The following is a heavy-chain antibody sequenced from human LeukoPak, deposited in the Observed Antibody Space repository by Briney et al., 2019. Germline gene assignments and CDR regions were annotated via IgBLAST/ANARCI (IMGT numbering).Heavy chain of an antibody. J-gene: IGHJ6*02. D-gene: IGHD3-10*01. CDR2: ISSSGSTI. V-gene: IGHV3-11*01. CDR1: GFTFSDYY. Sequence: GGSLRLSCAASGFTFSDYYMSWIRQAPGKGLEWVSHISSSGSTIYYADSVKGRFTISRDNAKNSLYLQMNSLRAEDTAVYYCARTEYNYGSGSYYYYYYGMDVWGQGTTVTVSS. CDR3: ARTEYNYGSGSYYYYYYGMDV.